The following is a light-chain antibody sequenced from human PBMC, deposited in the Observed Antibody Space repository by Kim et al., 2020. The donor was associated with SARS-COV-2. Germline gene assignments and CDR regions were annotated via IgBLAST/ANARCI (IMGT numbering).Light chain of an antibody. J-gene: IGLJ2*01. Sequence: AFTAPCTGAPMHICVYIFVSLNQHHPGNAPHLIISDVTKRPSGVSNRFSGSKSGNTASLSISGLQAEDEADYYCSSYTSSGTLLFGEGTQLTVL. CDR3: SSYTSSGTLL. V-gene: IGLV2-14*03. CDR2: DVT. CDR1: PMHICVYIF.